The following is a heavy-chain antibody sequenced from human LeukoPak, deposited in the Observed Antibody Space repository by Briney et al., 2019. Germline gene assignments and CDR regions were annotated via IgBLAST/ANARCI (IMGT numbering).Heavy chain of an antibody. Sequence: SETLSLTCAVYGGSFSGYYWSWIRQPPGKGLEWIGEINHSGSTNYNPSLKSRVTISVDTSKNQFSLKLSSVTAADTAVYYCARRPHYDYVWGSYRLDYWFDPWGQGTLVTVSS. J-gene: IGHJ5*02. CDR1: GGSFSGYY. V-gene: IGHV4-34*01. CDR3: ARRPHYDYVWGSYRLDYWFDP. D-gene: IGHD3-16*02. CDR2: INHSGST.